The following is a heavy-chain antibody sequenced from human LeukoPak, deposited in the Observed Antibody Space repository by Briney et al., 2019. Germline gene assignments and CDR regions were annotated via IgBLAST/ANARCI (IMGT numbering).Heavy chain of an antibody. Sequence: SVKVSCKASGGTFSSYAISWVRQAPGQGLEWMGRIIPILGIANYAQKFQGRVTITADKSTSTAYMELSSLRSEDTAVYYCARDYYDSSGYYYPNVYYFDYWGQGTLVTVSS. D-gene: IGHD3-22*01. CDR3: ARDYYDSSGYYYPNVYYFDY. CDR2: IIPILGIA. CDR1: GGTFSSYA. J-gene: IGHJ4*02. V-gene: IGHV1-69*04.